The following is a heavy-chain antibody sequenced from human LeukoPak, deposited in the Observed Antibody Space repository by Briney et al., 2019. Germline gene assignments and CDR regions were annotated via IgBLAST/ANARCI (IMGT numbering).Heavy chain of an antibody. CDR2: INTNTGNP. J-gene: IGHJ4*02. CDR3: AGGLGSSSWYYFDY. V-gene: IGHV7-4-1*02. Sequence: ASVKVSCKASGYTFTSYAMNWVRQAPGQGLEWMGWINTNTGNPTYAQGFTGRFVFSLDTSVSTAYLQISSLKAEDTAAYYCAGGLGSSSWYYFDYWGQGTLVTVSS. CDR1: GYTFTSYA. D-gene: IGHD6-13*01.